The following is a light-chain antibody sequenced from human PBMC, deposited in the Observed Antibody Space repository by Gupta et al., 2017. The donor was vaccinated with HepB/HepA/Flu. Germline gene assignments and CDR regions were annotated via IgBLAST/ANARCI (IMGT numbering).Light chain of an antibody. Sequence: QAVLPQPSSRSASPGASARLPCTLRSDINVGNYRIYWYQQKPGSPPQYLLMYKSDSDKQQGSGVPGRFSGSKDASATAGVLLISGGQAEVEDDYYWKIGHNSAYVFGTGTTVTVL. CDR1: SDINVGNYR. J-gene: IGLJ1*01. V-gene: IGLV5-45*02. CDR3: KIGHNSAYV. CDR2: YKSDSDK.